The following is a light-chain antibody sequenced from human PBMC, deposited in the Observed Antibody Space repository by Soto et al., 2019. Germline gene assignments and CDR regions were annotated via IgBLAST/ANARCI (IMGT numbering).Light chain of an antibody. CDR1: QSVSSYY. Sequence: ASQSVSSYYLAWYQQKPGQAPRLLIYGASNRATAIPDRFSGSGPWSDYTHTANGLEPEDRHVYCSHLPNDAPATFGQGTKVDIK. V-gene: IGKV3-20*01. CDR3: HLPNDAPAT. CDR2: GAS. J-gene: IGKJ1*01.